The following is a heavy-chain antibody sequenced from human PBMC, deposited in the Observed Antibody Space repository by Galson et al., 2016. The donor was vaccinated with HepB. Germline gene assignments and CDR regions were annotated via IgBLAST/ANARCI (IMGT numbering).Heavy chain of an antibody. Sequence: SLRLSCAASGFTFRSYWMTWVRQTPGKGLEWVANIKWDGSKIHYADSVEGRFTISRDNAQSSMFLQMSSLRPEDTALYYCARVSSPGTEATGWYDAFDLWGHGTMVAVSS. D-gene: IGHD6-19*01. CDR3: ARVSSPGTEATGWYDAFDL. V-gene: IGHV3-7*03. J-gene: IGHJ3*01. CDR2: IKWDGSKI. CDR1: GFTFRSYW.